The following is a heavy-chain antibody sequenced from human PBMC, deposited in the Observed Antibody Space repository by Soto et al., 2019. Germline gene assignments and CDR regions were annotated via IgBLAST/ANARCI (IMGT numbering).Heavy chain of an antibody. J-gene: IGHJ4*02. CDR1: GFIFNTYV. CDR2: ISGTGYT. D-gene: IGHD3-16*02. Sequence: EVQLLESGGGLVQPGGSLRLSCVASGFIFNTYVMIWVRQAPGKALEWVSGISGTGYTYYADSVKGRFTVSRDNSLDRVYLQMDSLRAEDTAVYSCATLYDYIWGNYRRPAYYFDYWGQGTLVTVSS. CDR3: ATLYDYIWGNYRRPAYYFDY. V-gene: IGHV3-23*01.